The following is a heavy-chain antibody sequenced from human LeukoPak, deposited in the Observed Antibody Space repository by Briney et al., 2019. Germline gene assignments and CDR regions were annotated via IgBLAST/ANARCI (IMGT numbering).Heavy chain of an antibody. CDR3: VKSGGYGLIDY. Sequence: SETLSLTCAVSGGSFSGYYLGWIRQPPGKGLEWIGNIYYTGSTYYNASLQSRVTISIDMSKNQFSLRLSSVTAADTAMYYCVKSGGYGLIDYWGQGTLVTVSS. J-gene: IGHJ4*02. CDR1: GGSFSGYY. CDR2: IYYTGST. V-gene: IGHV4-59*04. D-gene: IGHD6-19*01.